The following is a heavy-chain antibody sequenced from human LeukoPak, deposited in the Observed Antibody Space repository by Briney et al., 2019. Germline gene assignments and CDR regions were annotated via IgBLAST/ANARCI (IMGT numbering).Heavy chain of an antibody. V-gene: IGHV3-33*06. D-gene: IGHD4-23*01. Sequence: GGSLRLSCAASGFTFSNYAMHWVRQPPGKGLEWVAIIWYDGSYKYYADSVKGRFTVSRDNSKNTLYLQMNSLRAEDTAVYYCAKRSDYGDNWNYLDYWGQGTLVTVSS. CDR2: IWYDGSYK. CDR1: GFTFSNYA. CDR3: AKRSDYGDNWNYLDY. J-gene: IGHJ4*02.